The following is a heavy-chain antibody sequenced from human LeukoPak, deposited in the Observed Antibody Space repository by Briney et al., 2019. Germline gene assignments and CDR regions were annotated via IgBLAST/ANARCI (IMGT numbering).Heavy chain of an antibody. CDR2: ISYDGSNK. Sequence: GGSLRLSCAASGFTFSSYAMHWVRQAPGKGLEWVAVISYDGSNKYYADSVKGRFTISRDNSKNTLYLQMNSLRAEDTAVYYCATEMAALDYWGQGTLVTVSS. V-gene: IGHV3-30-3*01. CDR1: GFTFSSYA. CDR3: ATEMAALDY. D-gene: IGHD5-24*01. J-gene: IGHJ4*02.